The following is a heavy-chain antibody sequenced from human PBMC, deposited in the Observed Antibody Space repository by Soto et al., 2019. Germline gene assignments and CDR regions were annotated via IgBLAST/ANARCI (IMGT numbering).Heavy chain of an antibody. CDR3: ARVGGCSRNSCHATYQDY. J-gene: IGHJ4*02. V-gene: IGHV1-3*01. CDR1: GYTFTSYA. D-gene: IGHD2-2*01. CDR2: INAGNGNT. Sequence: ASVKVSCKASGYTFTSYAIHWVRQAPGQSLEWMGWINAGNGNTKYLQNFQGRVTITRDTSASTVYMELSSPRSEDTAVYYCARVGGCSRNSCHATYQDYWGQGTLVTVSS.